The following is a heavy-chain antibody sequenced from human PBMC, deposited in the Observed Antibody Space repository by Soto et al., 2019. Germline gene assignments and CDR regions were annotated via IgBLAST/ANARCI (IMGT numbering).Heavy chain of an antibody. CDR2: IIPIFGTT. CDR3: AREKGFGAAAEFDY. J-gene: IGHJ4*02. D-gene: IGHD6-13*01. V-gene: IGHV1-69*01. Sequence: QVQLVQSGAEVKKRGSSVKVSCKASGGTFSTYGLSWVRQAPGQGLEWMGGIIPIFGTTTYAQKFQGRVTITADESTSTTYMELSSLRSEDTAVYYCAREKGFGAAAEFDYRGQGTLLTVSS. CDR1: GGTFSTYG.